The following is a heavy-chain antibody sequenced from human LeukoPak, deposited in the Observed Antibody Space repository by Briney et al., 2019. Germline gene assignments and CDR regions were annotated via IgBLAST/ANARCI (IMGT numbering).Heavy chain of an antibody. D-gene: IGHD2-15*01. J-gene: IGHJ1*01. CDR2: ISASGNNT. CDR1: GFTFSTYA. V-gene: IGHV3-23*01. Sequence: GGSLRLSCAASGFTFSTYAMSWVRQAPGKGLEWVSAISASGNNTYYVDSVKDRFTISRDNSKNILYLDMNSLRAEDTAIYYCANRGYCSGGSCYWYFQHWGQGTLVTVSS. CDR3: ANRGYCSGGSCYWYFQH.